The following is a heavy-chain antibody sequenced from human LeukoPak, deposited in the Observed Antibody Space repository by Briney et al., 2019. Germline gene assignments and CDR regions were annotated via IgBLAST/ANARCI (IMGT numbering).Heavy chain of an antibody. CDR2: IHYSGST. J-gene: IGHJ6*03. V-gene: IGHV4-39*07. Sequence: SETLSLTCTVSGGSISSSSYYWAWIRQPPGKGLEWIGSIHYSGSTNYNPSLKSRVTISVDTSKNHFSLKLNSVTAADTAVYYCARVEEGYGSGRRENYYYYYMDVWGKGTTVTISS. CDR1: GGSISSSSYY. D-gene: IGHD3-10*01. CDR3: ARVEEGYGSGRRENYYYYYMDV.